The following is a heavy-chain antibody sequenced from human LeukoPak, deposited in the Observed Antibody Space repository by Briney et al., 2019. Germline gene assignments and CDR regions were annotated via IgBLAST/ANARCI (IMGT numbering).Heavy chain of an antibody. CDR2: IRCKGYGGTK. Sequence: PWRSLRLSCTASGFTFGDYAMSWFRQAPGKGLEWVGFIRCKGYGGTKEYAASVKGRFTISRDDSKSIAYLQMNSLKTVATAVYYCTRTRITIFGVVITDAFDIWGQGTMVTVSS. J-gene: IGHJ3*02. V-gene: IGHV3-49*03. CDR1: GFTFGDYA. CDR3: TRTRITIFGVVITDAFDI. D-gene: IGHD3-3*01.